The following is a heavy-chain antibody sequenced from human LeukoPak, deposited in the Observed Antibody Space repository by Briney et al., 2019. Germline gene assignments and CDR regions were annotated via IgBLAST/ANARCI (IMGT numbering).Heavy chain of an antibody. D-gene: IGHD2-2*01. J-gene: IGHJ2*01. CDR1: GGSFSGYY. V-gene: IGHV4-34*01. CDR2: INHSGST. CDR3: ARASCSSTSCSRGWYFDL. Sequence: SETLSLTCAVYGGSFSGYYWSWIRQPPGKGLEWIGEINHSGSTNYNPSFKSRVTISVDTSKNQFSLKLSSVTAADTAVYYCARASCSSTSCSRGWYFDLWGRGTLVTVSS.